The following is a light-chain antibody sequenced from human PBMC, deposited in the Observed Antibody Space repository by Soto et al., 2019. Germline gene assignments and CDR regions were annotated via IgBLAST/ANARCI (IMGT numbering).Light chain of an antibody. CDR2: DAS. J-gene: IGKJ3*01. CDR3: HQYNTWPFFT. Sequence: EIVMTQSPATLSVSPGERVTLSCRASQSVSSYLAWYQQKPGQPPRLLIYDASTGATGIPARFSGSGSGTEFTLTVTSLQSEDFAIYYCHQYNTWPFFTCGPGNRVDI. CDR1: QSVSSY. V-gene: IGKV3-15*01.